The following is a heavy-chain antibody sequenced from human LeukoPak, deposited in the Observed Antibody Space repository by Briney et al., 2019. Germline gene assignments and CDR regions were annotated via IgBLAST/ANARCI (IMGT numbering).Heavy chain of an antibody. CDR2: VNSDGISR. J-gene: IGHJ4*02. CDR3: TRGDFYVGAQDS. Sequence: GGSLRLSCAASGFTFSSYWMHWVRQVQGQGLVWVSRVNSDGISRSYADSVKGRFTISRDDAKNTLYLQMNSLRAGGTAVYYCTRGDFYVGAQDSWGQGTLVAVSS. CDR1: GFTFSSYW. D-gene: IGHD1-26*01. V-gene: IGHV3-74*01.